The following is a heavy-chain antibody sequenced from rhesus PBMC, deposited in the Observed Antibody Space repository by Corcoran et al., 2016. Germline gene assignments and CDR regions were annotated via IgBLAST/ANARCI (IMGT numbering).Heavy chain of an antibody. CDR1: GGPISSNY. Sequence: QLQLQESGPGLVKPSETLSLHCAVSGGPISSNYWSWIRQPPGKGLEWIGRISGSGASTDYNPSLKSRVTISTDTSKNQFSLKLSSVTAADTAVYYCARDGYCSGGVCYAFDYWGQGVLVTVSS. CDR2: ISGSGAST. CDR3: ARDGYCSGGVCYAFDY. D-gene: IGHD2-8*01. V-gene: IGHV4-173*01. J-gene: IGHJ4*01.